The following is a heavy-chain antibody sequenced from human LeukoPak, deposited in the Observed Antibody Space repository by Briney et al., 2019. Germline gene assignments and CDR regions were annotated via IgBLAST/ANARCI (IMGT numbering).Heavy chain of an antibody. Sequence: SVKVSCKASGGTFSSYAISWVLQAPGQGLEWMGGIIPIFGTANYAQKFQGRVTITADESTSTAYMELSSPRSEDTAVYYCARAGDFWSGRYFDYWGQGTLVTVSS. CDR3: ARAGDFWSGRYFDY. D-gene: IGHD3-3*01. V-gene: IGHV1-69*13. CDR1: GGTFSSYA. J-gene: IGHJ4*02. CDR2: IIPIFGTA.